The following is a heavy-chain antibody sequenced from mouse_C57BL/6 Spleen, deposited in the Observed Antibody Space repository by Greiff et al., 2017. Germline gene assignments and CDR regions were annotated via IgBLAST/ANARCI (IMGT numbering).Heavy chain of an antibody. CDR2: TYPGSGST. V-gene: IGHV1-55*01. J-gene: IGHJ2*01. CDR1: GYTFTSYW. CDR3: ARDYDGYYDY. D-gene: IGHD2-3*01. Sequence: VQLQQPGAELVKPGASVKMSCTASGYTFTSYWITWVKQRPGQGLEWIGNTYPGSGSTNYNKKFKSKATLTVDTSASTAYMQLSSLTSADSAVYYCARDYDGYYDYWGQGTTLTVSS.